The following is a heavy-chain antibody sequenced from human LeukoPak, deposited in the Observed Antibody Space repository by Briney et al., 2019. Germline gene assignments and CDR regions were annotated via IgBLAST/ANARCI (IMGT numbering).Heavy chain of an antibody. CDR3: ARGRYYGSGWLEYYYGMDV. CDR1: GYTFTSYD. V-gene: IGHV1-8*01. J-gene: IGHJ6*02. Sequence: GASVKVSCKASGYTFTSYDINWVRQATGQGLEWMGWMNPNSGNTGYAQKFQGRVTMTRNTSTSTAYMELSSLRSEDTAVYYCARGRYYGSGWLEYYYGMDVWGQGTTVTVSS. CDR2: MNPNSGNT. D-gene: IGHD3-10*01.